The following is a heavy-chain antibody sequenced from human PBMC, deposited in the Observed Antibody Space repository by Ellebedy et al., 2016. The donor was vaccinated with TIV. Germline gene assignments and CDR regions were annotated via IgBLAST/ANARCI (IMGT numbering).Heavy chain of an antibody. CDR2: INQDGSDK. CDR1: RFSFSSYW. J-gene: IGHJ3*02. D-gene: IGHD4-17*01. V-gene: IGHV3-7*01. Sequence: GESLKISCAASRFSFSSYWMSWVRQPPGKGLEWVANINQDGSDKYYVDSVKGRFTISRDNAKNSLYLQMNSLRAEDTAVYYCATDGSYGDYLSPTHAFENWGQGTMVIVSS. CDR3: ATDGSYGDYLSPTHAFEN.